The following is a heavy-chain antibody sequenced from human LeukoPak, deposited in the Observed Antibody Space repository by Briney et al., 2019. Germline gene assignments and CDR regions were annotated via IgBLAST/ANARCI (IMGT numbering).Heavy chain of an antibody. CDR2: IYYSGST. D-gene: IGHD6-13*01. CDR1: GGSISSHY. V-gene: IGHV4-59*11. CDR3: ARLIAAAGYYGMDV. Sequence: SETLSLTCTVSGGSISSHYWSWIRQPPGKGLEWIGYIYYSGSTNYNPSLKSRVTISVDTSKNQFSLKLSSVTAADTAVYYCARLIAAAGYYGMDVWGQGTTVTVSS. J-gene: IGHJ6*02.